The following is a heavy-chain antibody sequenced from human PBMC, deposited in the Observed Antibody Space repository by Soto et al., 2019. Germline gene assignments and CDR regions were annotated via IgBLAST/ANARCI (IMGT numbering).Heavy chain of an antibody. J-gene: IGHJ3*02. CDR1: GYSFSNYW. Sequence: GESLKISCKGFGYSFSNYWTGWVRRMPGKGLEWMGMIHPGDSDTRESPSFQGQVTISADKFISTAYLQWSSLKASDTAMYYCVTQVFDSSGLVPHTFDIWGQGTMVTVSS. V-gene: IGHV5-51*01. CDR2: IHPGDSDT. D-gene: IGHD6-25*01. CDR3: VTQVFDSSGLVPHTFDI.